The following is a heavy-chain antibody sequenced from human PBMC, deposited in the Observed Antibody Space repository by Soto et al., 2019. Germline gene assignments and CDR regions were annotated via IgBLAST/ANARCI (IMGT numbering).Heavy chain of an antibody. CDR1: GFTFSSYG. CDR2: IWYDGSNK. CDR3: ARAPKKAARPSFALY. V-gene: IGHV3-33*01. Sequence: ESGGGVVQPGRSLRLSCAASGFTFSSYGMHWVRQAPGKGLEWVAVIWYDGSNKYYADSVKGRFTISRDNSKNTLYLQMNSLRAEDTAVYYCARAPKKAARPSFALYWGQGTLVTVSS. J-gene: IGHJ4*02. D-gene: IGHD6-6*01.